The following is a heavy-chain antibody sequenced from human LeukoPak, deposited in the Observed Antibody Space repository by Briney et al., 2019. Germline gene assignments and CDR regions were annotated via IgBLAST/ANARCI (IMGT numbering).Heavy chain of an antibody. J-gene: IGHJ5*02. V-gene: IGHV1-69*13. CDR3: ARGISGHNWFDP. D-gene: IGHD3-3*02. CDR1: GGTFSSYA. Sequence: ASVKVSCKASGGTFSSYAISWARQAPGQGLEWMGGIIPIFGTANYAQKFQGRVTITADESTSTAYMELSSLRSEDTAVYYCARGISGHNWFDPWGQGTLVTVSS. CDR2: IIPIFGTA.